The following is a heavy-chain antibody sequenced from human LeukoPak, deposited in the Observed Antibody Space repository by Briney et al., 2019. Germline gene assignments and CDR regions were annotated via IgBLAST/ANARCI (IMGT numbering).Heavy chain of an antibody. CDR2: ISSSSSYI. J-gene: IGHJ4*02. D-gene: IGHD1-26*01. CDR3: ARDADDSGGFDY. CDR1: GFTFSSYS. V-gene: IGHV3-21*01. Sequence: GGSLRLSCAASGFTFSSYSMNWVRQAPGKGLEWVSFISSSSSYIYYADSVKGRFTISRDNAKNSLYLQMNSLRAEDTAVYYCARDADDSGGFDYWGQGTLVTVSS.